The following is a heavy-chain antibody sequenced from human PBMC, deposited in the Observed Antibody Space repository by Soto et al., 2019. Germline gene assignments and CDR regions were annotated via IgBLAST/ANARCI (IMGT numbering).Heavy chain of an antibody. J-gene: IGHJ4*02. CDR3: ARDGRIAVAGTDY. Sequence: EVQLVESGGGLGKPGGSLRLSCAASGFTFSSYSMNWVRQAPGKGLEWVSSISSSSSYIYYADSVKGRFTISRDNAKNSLYLQMNSLRAEDTAVYYCARDGRIAVAGTDYWGQGTLVTVSS. CDR2: ISSSSSYI. V-gene: IGHV3-21*01. CDR1: GFTFSSYS. D-gene: IGHD6-19*01.